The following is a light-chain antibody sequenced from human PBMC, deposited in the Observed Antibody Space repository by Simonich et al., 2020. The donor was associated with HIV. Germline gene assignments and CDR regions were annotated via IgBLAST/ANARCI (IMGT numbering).Light chain of an antibody. V-gene: IGKV1-39*01. CDR3: QQSYSL. Sequence: DIQMTQSPSSLSASVGDRVTITCRASKSISSYLNWYQQKPVKAPKLLIYAASSLQHGVPSRFSGSGSGTDFTLTISTLQPEDFATYYCQQSYSLFGPGTKVDIK. CDR1: KSISSY. J-gene: IGKJ3*01. CDR2: AAS.